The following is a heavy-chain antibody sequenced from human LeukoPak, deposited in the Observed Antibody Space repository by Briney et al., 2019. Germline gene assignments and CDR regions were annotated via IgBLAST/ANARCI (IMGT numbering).Heavy chain of an antibody. CDR3: ARHGYLVHRRDQVLGAFDI. Sequence: GESLKISCKGSGYSFTSYWIGWVRQMPGKGLEWMGIIYPGDSDTRYSPSFQGQVTISADKSISTAYLQWSSLKASDTAMYYCARHGYLVHRRDQVLGAFDIWGQGTMVTVSS. V-gene: IGHV5-51*01. D-gene: IGHD6-13*01. CDR1: GYSFTSYW. CDR2: IYPGDSDT. J-gene: IGHJ3*02.